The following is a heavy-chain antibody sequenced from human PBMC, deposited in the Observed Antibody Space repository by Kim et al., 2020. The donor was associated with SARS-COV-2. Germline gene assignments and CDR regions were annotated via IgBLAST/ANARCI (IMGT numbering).Heavy chain of an antibody. D-gene: IGHD2-15*01. J-gene: IGHJ4*02. Sequence: SETLSLTCAVYGGSFSGYYWSWIRQPPGKGLEWIGEINHSGSTNYNPSLKSRVTISVDTSKNQFSLKLSSVTAADTAVYYCASSRAAFDYWGQGTLVTVSS. CDR2: INHSGST. CDR1: GGSFSGYY. CDR3: ASSRAAFDY. V-gene: IGHV4-34*01.